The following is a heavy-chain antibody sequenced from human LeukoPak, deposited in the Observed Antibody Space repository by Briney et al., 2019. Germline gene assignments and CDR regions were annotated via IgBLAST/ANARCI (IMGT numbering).Heavy chain of an antibody. V-gene: IGHV4-59*12. D-gene: IGHD2-2*01. CDR2: FYYTGST. Sequence: PSETLSLTCTVSGGSITSYYWSWIRQPPGKGLEWIGHFYYTGSTNYNPSLKSRVTISAETSRNQFSLRLNSVTAADTAVYYCARFYCSSTSCYAYLDYWGQGTLVTVSS. CDR3: ARFYCSSTSCYAYLDY. J-gene: IGHJ4*02. CDR1: GGSITSYY.